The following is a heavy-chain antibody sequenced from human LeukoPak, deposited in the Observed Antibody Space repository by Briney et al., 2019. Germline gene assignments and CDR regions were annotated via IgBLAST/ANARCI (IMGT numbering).Heavy chain of an antibody. Sequence: ASVKVSCKASGYTFTSYDINWVRQATEQGLEWMGWMNPNSGNTGYAQKFQGRVTMTRNTSISTAYMELSSLRSEDTAVYYCASALRGCSGGSCYSTALYYFDYWGQGTLVTVSS. CDR1: GYTFTSYD. J-gene: IGHJ4*02. CDR3: ASALRGCSGGSCYSTALYYFDY. CDR2: MNPNSGNT. V-gene: IGHV1-8*01. D-gene: IGHD2-15*01.